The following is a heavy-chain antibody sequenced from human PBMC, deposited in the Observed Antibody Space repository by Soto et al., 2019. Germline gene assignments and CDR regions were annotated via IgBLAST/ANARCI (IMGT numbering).Heavy chain of an antibody. J-gene: IGHJ4*02. D-gene: IGHD3-10*01. CDR2: IYYSGST. CDR3: ARVVYGSGSYYNVDYFDY. CDR1: GGSISSGGYY. V-gene: IGHV4-31*03. Sequence: QVQLQESGPGLVKPSQTLSLTCTVSGGSISSGGYYWSWIRQHPGKVLEWIGYIYYSGSTYYNPSLKSRVTISVDTSKNQFSLKLSSVTAADTAVYYCARVVYGSGSYYNVDYFDYWGQGTLVTVSS.